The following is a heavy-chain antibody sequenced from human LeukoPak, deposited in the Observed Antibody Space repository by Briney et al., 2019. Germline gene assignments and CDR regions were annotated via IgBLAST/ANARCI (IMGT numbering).Heavy chain of an antibody. J-gene: IGHJ4*02. CDR1: GYSFTSYG. CDR3: ARDRYYYDSSGYYPDFDY. D-gene: IGHD3-22*01. V-gene: IGHV1-18*01. CDR2: ISAYNGNT. Sequence: ASVKVSCKASGYSFTSYGISWVRQAPGQGLEWMGWISAYNGNTNYAQKLQGRVTMTTDTFTSIAYMELRSLRSDDTAVYYCARDRYYYDSSGYYPDFDYWGQGTLVTVSS.